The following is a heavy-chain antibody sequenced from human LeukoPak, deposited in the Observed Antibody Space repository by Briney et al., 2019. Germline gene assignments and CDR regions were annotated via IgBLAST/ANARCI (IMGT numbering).Heavy chain of an antibody. D-gene: IGHD3-22*01. CDR3: SMIVVNSLMV. CDR1: GFTFGDYA. Sequence: GGSLRLSCTASGFTFGDYAVSWVRQAPGKGLEWVGFIRAKAYGGTTEYAASLKGRFTISRDDSKNTLYLQMNSLKTEDTAVYYCSMIVVNSLMVWGQGTLVTVSS. V-gene: IGHV3-49*04. CDR2: IRAKAYGGTT. J-gene: IGHJ4*02.